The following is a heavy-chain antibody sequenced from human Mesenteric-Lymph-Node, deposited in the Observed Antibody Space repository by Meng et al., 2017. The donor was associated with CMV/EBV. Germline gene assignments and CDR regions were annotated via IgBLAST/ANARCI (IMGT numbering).Heavy chain of an antibody. CDR1: GGTFSSYA. CDR2: IIPIFGTA. CDR3: ARGEQLPPYGYFRH. V-gene: IGHV1-69*05. D-gene: IGHD6-6*01. J-gene: IGHJ1*01. Sequence: SGGTFSSYAIGWVRQAPGQGLGWMGGIIPIFGTANYAQRFQGRVTITTDESTSAAYMELSSLRSEDAAVYYCARGEQLPPYGYFRHWGQGTLVTVSS.